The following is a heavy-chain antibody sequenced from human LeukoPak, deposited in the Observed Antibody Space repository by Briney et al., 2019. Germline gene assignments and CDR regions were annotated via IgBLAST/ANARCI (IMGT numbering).Heavy chain of an antibody. J-gene: IGHJ4*02. V-gene: IGHV1-2*02. CDR2: INPNSGGT. Sequence: ASVKVSCKASGYTFTGYYMHWVRQAPGQGLEWMGWINPNSGGTNYAQKFQGRVTMTRDTSISTAYMELSRLRSDDTAVYYCARARAKAVAGNPFDYWGQGTLVTVSS. CDR3: ARARAKAVAGNPFDY. CDR1: GYTFTGYY. D-gene: IGHD6-19*01.